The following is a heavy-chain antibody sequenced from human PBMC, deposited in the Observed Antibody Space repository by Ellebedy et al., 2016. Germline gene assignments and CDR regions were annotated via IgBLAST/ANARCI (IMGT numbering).Heavy chain of an antibody. CDR1: GFTFSNHA. J-gene: IGHJ6*02. CDR2: ITSINNYI. Sequence: GGSLRLSXAASGFTFSNHAMNWVRQAPGKGLEWVASITSINNYIYYADSVKGRFTVSRDNAKNSLFLQMNSLRAEDTAIYYCVRVKVVYYGMDVWGQGTTVIVSS. CDR3: VRVKVVYYGMDV. V-gene: IGHV3-21*01.